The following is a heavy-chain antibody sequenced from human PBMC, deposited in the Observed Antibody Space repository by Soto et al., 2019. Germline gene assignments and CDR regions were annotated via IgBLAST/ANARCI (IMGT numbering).Heavy chain of an antibody. J-gene: IGHJ1*01. V-gene: IGHV3-48*01. D-gene: IGHD2-2*01. CDR1: GFDFNSYS. CDR3: TSSRSPDAN. Sequence: GGSLRHSCVASGFDFNSYSMNWVRQAPGKGLEWISYINSGSTSVFYADSVKGRFTISRDNAKNSLYLQMNSLRAEDTAVYYCTSSRSPDANWGQGTLVTVSS. CDR2: INSGSTSV.